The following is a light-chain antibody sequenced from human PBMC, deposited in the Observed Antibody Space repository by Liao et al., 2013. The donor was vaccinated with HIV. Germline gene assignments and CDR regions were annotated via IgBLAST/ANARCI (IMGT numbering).Light chain of an antibody. CDR3: QLWDSSSDHPYV. J-gene: IGLJ1*01. V-gene: IGLV3-1*01. CDR2: QDN. CDR1: KLGDKY. Sequence: SYELTQPPSVSVSPGQTASITCSADKLGDKYSCWYQQKPGQSPALVIYQDNKRPSGIPERFSGSNSGNTATLTISRVEPGDEADYYCQLWDSSSDHPYVFGTGTQVTVL.